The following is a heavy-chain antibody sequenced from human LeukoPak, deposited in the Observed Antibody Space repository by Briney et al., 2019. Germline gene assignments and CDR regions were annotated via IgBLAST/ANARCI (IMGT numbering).Heavy chain of an antibody. V-gene: IGHV4-59*01. D-gene: IGHD3-10*01. Sequence: PSETLSLTCTVPGGSISSYYWSWIRQPPGKGLEWIGYIYYSGSTNYNPSLKSRVTISVDMSKNQFSLKLSSVTAADTAVYYCASGFGDFENPHPHFDYWGQGTLVTVSS. CDR2: IYYSGST. CDR1: GGSISSYY. CDR3: ASGFGDFENPHPHFDY. J-gene: IGHJ4*02.